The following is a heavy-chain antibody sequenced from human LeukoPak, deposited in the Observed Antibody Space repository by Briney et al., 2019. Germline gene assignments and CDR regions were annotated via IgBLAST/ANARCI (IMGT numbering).Heavy chain of an antibody. J-gene: IGHJ4*02. CDR2: INPNSGGT. CDR3: ARGGRGLRDGYNPTGY. CDR1: GYTFTGYY. D-gene: IGHD5-24*01. Sequence: GASVKVSCKASGYTFTGYYMHWVRQAPGQGLEWMGRINPNSGGTNYAQKFQGRVTMTRDTPISTAYMELSRLRSDDTAVYYCARGGRGLRDGYNPTGYWGQGTLVTVSS. V-gene: IGHV1-2*06.